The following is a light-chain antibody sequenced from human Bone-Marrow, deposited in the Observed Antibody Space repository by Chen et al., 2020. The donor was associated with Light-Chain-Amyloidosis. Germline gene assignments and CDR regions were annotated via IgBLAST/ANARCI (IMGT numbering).Light chain of an antibody. J-gene: IGKJ4*01. V-gene: IGKV1-39*01. CDR3: QQSFTTPS. CDR2: AAS. CDR1: ESVSSW. Sequence: DIQMTQSPSTLSASVGDRVTITCRASESVSSWLAWYQQQPGKAPKLLISAASTLHSGVPSRFSGSGSGTDFTLTISSLQPEDFATYYCQQSFTTPSFGGGTKMEIK.